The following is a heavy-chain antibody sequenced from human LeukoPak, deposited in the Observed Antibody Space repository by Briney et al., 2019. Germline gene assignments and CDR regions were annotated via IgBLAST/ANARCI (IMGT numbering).Heavy chain of an antibody. Sequence: GGSLRLSCAVSGFTFSNYWMHWVRQAPGKGLEWVSDISGSGGSTYYADSVKGRFTISRDNSKNTLYLQMNSLRAEDTAVYYCAKKHSTGLDPWGQGTLVTVSS. D-gene: IGHD2/OR15-2a*01. CDR1: GFTFSNYW. CDR3: AKKHSTGLDP. V-gene: IGHV3-23*01. J-gene: IGHJ5*02. CDR2: ISGSGGST.